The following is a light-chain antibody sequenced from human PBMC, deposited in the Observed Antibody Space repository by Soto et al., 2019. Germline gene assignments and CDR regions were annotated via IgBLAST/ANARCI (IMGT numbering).Light chain of an antibody. CDR2: GAS. CDR1: ESVSTN. J-gene: IGKJ1*01. CDR3: QQYSIWRT. Sequence: EIEMTQSPATLSLAPGERVTLCCRASESVSTNLAWYQQKAGQASRLLIYGASTRATGIPARFSGSGSGTAFPLTISSLQSEDFAVYYCQQYSIWRTFGQGTKVEIK. V-gene: IGKV3-15*01.